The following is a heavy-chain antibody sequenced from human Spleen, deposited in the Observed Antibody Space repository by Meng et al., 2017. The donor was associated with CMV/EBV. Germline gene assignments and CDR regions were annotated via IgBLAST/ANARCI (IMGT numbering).Heavy chain of an antibody. J-gene: IGHJ4*02. D-gene: IGHD6-19*01. CDR3: ARDSSGWYDGYFDS. CDR1: GGSFSPYD. V-gene: IGHV4-34*01. CDR2: INHGGST. Sequence: CTVYGGSFSPYDWSWIRQSPGKGLEWIGKINHGGSTFYNPSLKSRVTISLDMSKNQFSLGLTSVTAADTAVYYCARDSSGWYDGYFDSWGQGTLVTVSS.